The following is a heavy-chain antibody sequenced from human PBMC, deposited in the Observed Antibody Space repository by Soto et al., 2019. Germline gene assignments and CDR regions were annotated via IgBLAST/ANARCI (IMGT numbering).Heavy chain of an antibody. V-gene: IGHV1-69*13. CDR3: ARDDCSGGSCYNNY. D-gene: IGHD2-15*01. Sequence: SVKVSCKASGGTFSSYAISWVRQAPGQGLEWMGGIIPIFGTANYAQKFQGRVTITADESTSTAYMELSSLRSEDTAVYYCARDDCSGGSCYNNYWGQGTLVTVSS. J-gene: IGHJ4*02. CDR2: IIPIFGTA. CDR1: GGTFSSYA.